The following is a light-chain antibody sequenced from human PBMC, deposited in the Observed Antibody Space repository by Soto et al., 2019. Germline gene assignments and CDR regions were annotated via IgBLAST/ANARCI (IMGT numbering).Light chain of an antibody. V-gene: IGLV2-14*01. Sequence: QSALTQPASVSGSPGQSITISCTGTSSDVGGYNYVSWYQQHPGKAPKLMIYDVSNRPSGVSNRFSGSKSGTSASLAISGLQSEDEATYYCAAWDDSLSGTVVFGGGTKLTVL. CDR1: SSDVGGYNY. CDR3: AAWDDSLSGTVV. CDR2: DVS. J-gene: IGLJ2*01.